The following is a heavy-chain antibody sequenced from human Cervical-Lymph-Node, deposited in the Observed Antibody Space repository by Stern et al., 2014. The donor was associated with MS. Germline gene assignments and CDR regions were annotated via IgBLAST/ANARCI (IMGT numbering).Heavy chain of an antibody. CDR2: VYYRGTT. V-gene: IGHV4-59*08. Sequence: VQLVESGPGLVKPSESLSLTCTVSGDSISSYYWSWIRQPPGKGLEWIGHVYYRGTTYYNPSLTGRVTISVDTSKKQFSLNLNSVTAADTAVYYCARLSTVVDYWGQGTLVTVSS. CDR1: GDSISSYY. J-gene: IGHJ4*02. D-gene: IGHD4-23*01. CDR3: ARLSTVVDY.